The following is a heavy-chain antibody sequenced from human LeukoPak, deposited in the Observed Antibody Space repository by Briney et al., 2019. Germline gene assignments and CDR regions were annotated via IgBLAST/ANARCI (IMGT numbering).Heavy chain of an antibody. Sequence: SETLSLTCTVSGGSINSTSNYWSWIRQPPGKGLEWIGYIYYSGSTSYSPSLKSRVTISLDTSKNQFSLKLTSVTAVDTAVYYCARYVSGSPGAFDIWGQGTMVTVSP. CDR2: IYYSGST. J-gene: IGHJ3*02. V-gene: IGHV4-61*05. D-gene: IGHD3-10*01. CDR1: GGSINSTSNY. CDR3: ARYVSGSPGAFDI.